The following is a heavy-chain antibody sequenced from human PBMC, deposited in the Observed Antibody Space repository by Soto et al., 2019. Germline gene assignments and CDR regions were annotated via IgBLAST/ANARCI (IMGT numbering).Heavy chain of an antibody. J-gene: IGHJ5*02. V-gene: IGHV4-59*01. D-gene: IGHD2-8*01. Sequence: PSETLSLTCTVSGGSISHYYWSWIRQSPGKGLEWIRYAYYSGSTDYNPSLKSRVTMSVDTSKNQVSLKLNSVTTADTAVYYCARDRSTYGGGGTGEVKENWFDPWGPGTLVTVSS. CDR2: AYYSGST. CDR3: ARDRSTYGGGGTGEVKENWFDP. CDR1: GGSISHYY.